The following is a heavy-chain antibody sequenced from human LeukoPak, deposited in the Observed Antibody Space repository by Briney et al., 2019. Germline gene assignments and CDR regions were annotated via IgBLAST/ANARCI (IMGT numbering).Heavy chain of an antibody. V-gene: IGHV1-2*02. Sequence: ASVKVSCKASGYSFTDKYMHWVRQAPGQGLEWMGWINPNSGGTNYAQKFQGRVTMTRDTSISTVYMELTRLRSDDTAVYYCVRIYRGPDYWGQGTLVTVSS. CDR3: VRIYRGPDY. D-gene: IGHD3-10*01. CDR1: GYSFTDKY. J-gene: IGHJ4*02. CDR2: INPNSGGT.